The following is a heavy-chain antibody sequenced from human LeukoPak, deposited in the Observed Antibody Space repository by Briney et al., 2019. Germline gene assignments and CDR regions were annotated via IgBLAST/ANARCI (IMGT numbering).Heavy chain of an antibody. Sequence: PGGSLRLSCAASGFSFSSYGMHWVRQAPGKGLEWVSYISSSGSTTHYADSVKGRFTISRDNAKNSLYLQMNGLRAEDTAVYYCARMTYSSGWYSDYWGQGTLVTVSS. V-gene: IGHV3-48*04. J-gene: IGHJ4*02. CDR1: GFSFSSYG. CDR2: ISSSGSTT. D-gene: IGHD6-19*01. CDR3: ARMTYSSGWYSDY.